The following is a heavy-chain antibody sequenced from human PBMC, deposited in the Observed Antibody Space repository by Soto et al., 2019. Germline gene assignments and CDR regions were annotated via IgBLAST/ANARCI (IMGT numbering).Heavy chain of an antibody. J-gene: IGHJ5*02. V-gene: IGHV1-18*01. D-gene: IGHD3-22*01. CDR2: ISAYNGNT. Sequence: QVQLVQSGAEVKKPGASVKVSCKASGYTFTSYGISWVRQAPGQGLEWMGWISAYNGNTNYAQKLQGRVTMTTDTSTSTAYMELGSLRSDDTAVYYCARGSYYYDSPDLRAPREHNWFDPWGQGTLVTVSS. CDR1: GYTFTSYG. CDR3: ARGSYYYDSPDLRAPREHNWFDP.